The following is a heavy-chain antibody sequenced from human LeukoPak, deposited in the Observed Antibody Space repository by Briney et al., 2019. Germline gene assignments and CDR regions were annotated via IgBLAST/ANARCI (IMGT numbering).Heavy chain of an antibody. CDR3: ARDRCSGYSCYSRFDS. CDR1: GYTFTSYG. D-gene: IGHD2-15*01. J-gene: IGHJ4*02. V-gene: IGHV7-4-1*02. Sequence: ASVKVSCKASGYTFTSYGISWVRQAPGQGLEWMGWINTNTGNPTYAQGFTGRFVFSLDTSVSTAYLQITSLKAEDTAVYYCARDRCSGYSCYSRFDSWGQGTLVTVSS. CDR2: INTNTGNP.